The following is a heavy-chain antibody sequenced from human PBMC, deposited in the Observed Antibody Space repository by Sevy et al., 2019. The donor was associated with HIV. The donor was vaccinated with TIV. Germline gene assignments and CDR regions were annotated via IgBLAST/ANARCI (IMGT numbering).Heavy chain of an antibody. D-gene: IGHD3-3*01. J-gene: IGHJ4*01. CDR3: ARGGTIFGLVRHYFDY. CDR2: IYSDGST. V-gene: IGHV3-66*01. CDR1: GFSVNSNY. Sequence: GGSLRLSCAASGFSVNSNYMTWVRQAPGKGLDWVSIIYSDGSTKYADALKGRFTISRDNSKNTMYLQMNSLRVEDTAVYYCARGGTIFGLVRHYFDYWGHGTLVTVSS.